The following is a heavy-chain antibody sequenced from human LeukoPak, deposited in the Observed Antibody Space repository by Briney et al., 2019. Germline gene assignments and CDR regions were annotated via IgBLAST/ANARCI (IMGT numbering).Heavy chain of an antibody. CDR3: TREDRPFCPFAY. J-gene: IGHJ4*02. D-gene: IGHD3-22*01. CDR1: GGSIDISNY. Sequence: SETLSLTCGVSGGSIDISNYRRLGRQAPGKGLEWIGEISHDGTTNYNPSLRSRVAMSLDRANNQFSLSLTSVTAADTAVYYCTREDRPFCPFAYWGQGVLVTVSS. CDR2: ISHDGTT. V-gene: IGHV4-4*02.